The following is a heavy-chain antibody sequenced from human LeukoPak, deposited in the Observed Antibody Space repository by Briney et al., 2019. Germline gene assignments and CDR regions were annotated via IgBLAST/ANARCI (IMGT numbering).Heavy chain of an antibody. V-gene: IGHV4-38-2*02. CDR2: IYHSGST. CDR3: ARGYPVRHYGDYENWFDP. CDR1: GYSISSGYY. Sequence: PSETLSLTCTVSGYSISSGYYWGWIRQPPGKGLEWIGSIYHSGSTYYNPSLKSRVTISVDTSKNQFSLKLSSVTAADTAVYYCARGYPVRHYGDYENWFDPWGQGTLVTVSS. D-gene: IGHD4-17*01. J-gene: IGHJ5*02.